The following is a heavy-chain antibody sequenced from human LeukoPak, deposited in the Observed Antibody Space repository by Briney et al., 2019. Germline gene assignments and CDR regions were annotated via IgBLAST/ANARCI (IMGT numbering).Heavy chain of an antibody. Sequence: GGSLRLSCAASGFIFSNAWMAWVRQAPGKGLEWGAVISYDGSNKYYADSVKGRFTISRDNSKNTLYLQMNSLRAEDTAVYYCAKDYCGGDCYPDYWGQGTLVTVSS. CDR3: AKDYCGGDCYPDY. D-gene: IGHD2-21*02. CDR2: ISYDGSNK. J-gene: IGHJ4*02. CDR1: GFIFSNAW. V-gene: IGHV3-30*18.